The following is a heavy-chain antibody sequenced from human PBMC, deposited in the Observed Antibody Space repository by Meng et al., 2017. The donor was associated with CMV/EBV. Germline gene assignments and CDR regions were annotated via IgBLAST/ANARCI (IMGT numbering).Heavy chain of an antibody. V-gene: IGHV4-39*07. CDR2: RYYSGST. J-gene: IGHJ5*02. CDR3: ARDLLSTIFP. D-gene: IGHD3-3*01. CDR1: GGSISSSSYY. Sequence: CTVSGGSISSSSYYWGWIRQPPGKGLEWIGSRYYSGSTYYNPSLKSRVTISVDTSKNQFSLKLSSVTAADTAVYYCARDLLSTIFPWGQGTLVTVSS.